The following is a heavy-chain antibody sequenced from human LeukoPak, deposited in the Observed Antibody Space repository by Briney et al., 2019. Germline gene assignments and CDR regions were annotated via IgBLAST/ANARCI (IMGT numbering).Heavy chain of an antibody. J-gene: IGHJ4*02. D-gene: IGHD6-6*01. Sequence: PGGSLRLSCAASGFTFSNYGMHWVRQAPGKGLEWVAVISYDGSNKYYADSVKGRFTISRDNSKSTLYLQMNSLRAEDTAVYYCAKDFTVYSSSHPDYWGQGTLVTVSS. CDR2: ISYDGSNK. V-gene: IGHV3-30*18. CDR3: AKDFTVYSSSHPDY. CDR1: GFTFSNYG.